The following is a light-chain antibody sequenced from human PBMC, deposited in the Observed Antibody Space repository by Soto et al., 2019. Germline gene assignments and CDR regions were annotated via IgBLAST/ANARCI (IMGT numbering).Light chain of an antibody. CDR3: QQYGSSIFT. J-gene: IGKJ3*01. Sequence: EIVLTQSPGTLSLSPGERATLSCRASQSVSSSYLAWYQQKPGQAPRLLIYGASSRATGIPDRFSGSGSGTEFTLTISRLEPADFAVYYCQQYGSSIFTFGPGTKVDIK. CDR1: QSVSSSY. CDR2: GAS. V-gene: IGKV3-20*01.